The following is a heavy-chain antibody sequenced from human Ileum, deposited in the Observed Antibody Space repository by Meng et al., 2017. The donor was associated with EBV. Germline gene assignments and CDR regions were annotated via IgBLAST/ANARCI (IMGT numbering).Heavy chain of an antibody. V-gene: IGHV4-4*02. Sequence: HVVLQWPGPGLVKPSGTLSLACAFSGGSISRSNWWSWVRQPPGKGLEWIGKIYHSGITIYNPSLKSRVTMSVDNSKNQSSLKLNSMTAADTAVYYCARDPTGGEDHQRVWGQGTLVTVSS. D-gene: IGHD1-14*01. CDR3: ARDPTGGEDHQRV. CDR1: GGSISRSNW. J-gene: IGHJ4*02. CDR2: IYHSGIT.